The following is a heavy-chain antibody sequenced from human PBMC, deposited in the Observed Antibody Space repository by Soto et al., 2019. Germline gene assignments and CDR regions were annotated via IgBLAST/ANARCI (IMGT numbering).Heavy chain of an antibody. CDR1: NGSISSSNW. CDR2: IYHSGST. V-gene: IGHV4-4*02. Sequence: QVQLQESGPGLVKPSGTLSLTCAVSNGSISSSNWWSWVRQPPGKGLEWIGEIYHSGSTNYNPSLKSRVTISVDKSKNQFSLKLSSVTAADRAVYYCASAGDQNSDYFDYWGQGTLVTVSS. D-gene: IGHD3-16*01. CDR3: ASAGDQNSDYFDY. J-gene: IGHJ4*02.